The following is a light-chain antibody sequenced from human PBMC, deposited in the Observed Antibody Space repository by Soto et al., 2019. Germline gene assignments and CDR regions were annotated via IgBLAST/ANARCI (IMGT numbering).Light chain of an antibody. V-gene: IGLV2-14*01. CDR1: SSDVGGYNY. CDR3: SSYTSSSTLV. Sequence: QSVLTQPASVSGSPGQSITISCTGTSSDVGGYNYVSWYQQHPGKAPKLMIYEVSNRPSGVSNRFSGSKSGNTASLIISGLQAEDEADYYCSSYTSSSTLVFGGGTKLPVL. J-gene: IGLJ2*01. CDR2: EVS.